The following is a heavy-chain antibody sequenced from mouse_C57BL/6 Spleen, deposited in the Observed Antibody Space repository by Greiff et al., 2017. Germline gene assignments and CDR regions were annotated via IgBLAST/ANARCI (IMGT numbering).Heavy chain of an antibody. D-gene: IGHD1-1*01. CDR2: IGPGSGST. Sequence: WIGKIGPGSGSTYYNEKFKGKATLTADKSSSTAYMQLSSLTSEDSAVYFCARERITTVPGGFAYWGQGTLVTVSA. CDR3: ARERITTVPGGFAY. V-gene: IGHV1-77*01. J-gene: IGHJ3*01.